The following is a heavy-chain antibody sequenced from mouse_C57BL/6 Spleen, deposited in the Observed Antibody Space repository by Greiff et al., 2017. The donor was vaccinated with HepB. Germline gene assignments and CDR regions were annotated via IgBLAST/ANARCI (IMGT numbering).Heavy chain of an antibody. Sequence: EVQLQQSGPELVKPGASVKISCKASGYSFTDYNMNWVKQSNGKSLEWIGVINPNYGTTSYNQKFKGKATLTVDQSSRTAYMQLNSLTSEDSAVYYCARTLYYYGSSYDYYAMDYWGQGTSVTVSS. CDR1: GYSFTDYN. V-gene: IGHV1-39*01. D-gene: IGHD1-1*01. CDR3: ARTLYYYGSSYDYYAMDY. CDR2: INPNYGTT. J-gene: IGHJ4*01.